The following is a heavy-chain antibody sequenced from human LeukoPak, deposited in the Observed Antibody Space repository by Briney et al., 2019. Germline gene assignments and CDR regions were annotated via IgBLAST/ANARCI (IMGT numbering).Heavy chain of an antibody. CDR2: IYYSGST. CDR1: GGSISSYY. D-gene: IGHD6-13*01. J-gene: IGHJ4*02. CDR3: ARRGSSSWTSFDY. V-gene: IGHV4-59*08. Sequence: PETLSLTCTVSGGSISSYYWSWIRQPPGKGLEWIGYIYYSGSTNYNPSLKSRVTISVDTSKNQFSLKLSSVTAADTAVYYCARRGSSSWTSFDYWGQGTLVTVSS.